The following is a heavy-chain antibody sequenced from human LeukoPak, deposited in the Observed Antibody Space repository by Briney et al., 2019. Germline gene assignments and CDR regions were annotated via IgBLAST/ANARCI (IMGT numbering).Heavy chain of an antibody. CDR2: IYYSGST. Sequence: TSETLSLTCTVSGGSFSSGRYYWCWLRQPPGKGLEWIDYIYYSGSTNYNPSLKSRVSIAEDTAKNEVALKLNSVTAADTAMYYCASYIIKCGGFDYWGQRTQVTGSS. J-gene: IGHJ4*02. CDR3: ASYIIKCGGFDY. V-gene: IGHV4-61*01. CDR1: GGSFSSGRYY.